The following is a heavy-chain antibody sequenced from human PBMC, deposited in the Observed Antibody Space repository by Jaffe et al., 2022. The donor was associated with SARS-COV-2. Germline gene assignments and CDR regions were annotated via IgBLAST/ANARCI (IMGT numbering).Heavy chain of an antibody. D-gene: IGHD2-15*01. J-gene: IGHJ4*02. CDR3: GKDSGGCTGGTCYVN. Sequence: QVQLQESGPGLVKPSETLSLTCIVSGFSISSGDYWGWIRQPPGKGLEWIGSISHNGATYYNPSLRGRVTISIDTSKNQFSLNLNSVTAADTAVYYCGKDSGGCTGGTCYVNWGQGTLVTVSS. CDR1: GFSISSGDY. CDR2: ISHNGAT. V-gene: IGHV4-38-2*02.